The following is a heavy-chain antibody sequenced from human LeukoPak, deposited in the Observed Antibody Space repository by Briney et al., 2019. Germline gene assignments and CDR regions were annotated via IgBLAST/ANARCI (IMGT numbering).Heavy chain of an antibody. CDR2: INPSSGGT. J-gene: IGHJ4*02. Sequence: ASVKVSCEASGYTFTGYYVHWVRQAPGQGLEWMGWINPSSGGTNYAQKFQGRVTMTRDTSISTAYLELSRLRSDDTAVYYCARSYRGRRFDYWGQGTLVTVSS. D-gene: IGHD2-21*01. CDR3: ARSYRGRRFDY. V-gene: IGHV1-2*02. CDR1: GYTFTGYY.